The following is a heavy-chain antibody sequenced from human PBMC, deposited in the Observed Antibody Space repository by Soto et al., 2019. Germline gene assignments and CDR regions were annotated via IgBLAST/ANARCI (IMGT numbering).Heavy chain of an antibody. CDR2: IRSKANSYAT. J-gene: IGHJ6*02. V-gene: IGHV3-73*01. CDR3: TTLFTYCYDTSGYRVGYYYYGMDV. Sequence: PGGSLRLSCAASGFTFSGSAMQWVRQASGKGLEWVGRIRSKANSYATAYAASVKGRFTISRDDSKNTAYLQMNSLKTEDTAVYYSTTLFTYCYDTSGYRVGYYYYGMDVCGEGTTVTV. D-gene: IGHD3-22*01. CDR1: GFTFSGSA.